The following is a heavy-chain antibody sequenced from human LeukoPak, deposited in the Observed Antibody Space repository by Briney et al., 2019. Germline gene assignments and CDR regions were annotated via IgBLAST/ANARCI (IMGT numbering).Heavy chain of an antibody. CDR1: GFTFSSYG. Sequence: QSGGSLRLSCAASGFTFSSYGMHWVRQAPGKGLEWVTFIRYDGTNKYYADSVKGRFTISRDNSNNTLYLQMNSLRAEDTAVYYCAKDSAAPITITMVRGRWYFDYWGQGTLVTVSS. CDR2: IRYDGTNK. D-gene: IGHD3-10*01. CDR3: AKDSAAPITITMVRGRWYFDY. V-gene: IGHV3-30*02. J-gene: IGHJ4*02.